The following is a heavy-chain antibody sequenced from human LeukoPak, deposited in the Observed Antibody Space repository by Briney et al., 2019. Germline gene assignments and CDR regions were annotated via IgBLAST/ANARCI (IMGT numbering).Heavy chain of an antibody. D-gene: IGHD2-8*01. Sequence: GGSLRLSCAASGFPFSNHAMSWVRQPPGKGLEWVSAISNGNTYYADSVRGRFTISRDDSKNIVYLQMYSLGVEDTARYYCVREAGYCATVCLKTNYFGPWGQGTLVTVSS. CDR1: GFPFSNHA. CDR3: VREAGYCATVCLKTNYFGP. CDR2: ISNGNT. J-gene: IGHJ5*02. V-gene: IGHV3-23*01.